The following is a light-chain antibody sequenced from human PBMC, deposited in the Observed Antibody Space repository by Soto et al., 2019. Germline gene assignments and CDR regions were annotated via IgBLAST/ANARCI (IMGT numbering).Light chain of an antibody. Sequence: EIVLTQSPGTLSLSPGERATLSCRASQSVSRSYLAWYQQKPGQAPRLLIYGASSRATGIPDRFSGSGSGTDFTLTISRLEPEDFAVYSCQQYDSSPYTFGQGTKLEIK. CDR2: GAS. CDR1: QSVSRSY. V-gene: IGKV3-20*01. J-gene: IGKJ2*01. CDR3: QQYDSSPYT.